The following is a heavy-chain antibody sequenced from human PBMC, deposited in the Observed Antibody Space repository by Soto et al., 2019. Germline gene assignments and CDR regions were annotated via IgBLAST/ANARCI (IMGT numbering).Heavy chain of an antibody. D-gene: IGHD2-2*01. V-gene: IGHV4-61*01. Sequence: SETLSLTCSVSGESVSSGYYYWTWIRQPPGKGLEWIGSILSSGRTNYNPSLKSRVTISVDTSKNQFSLKLSSVTAADTAVYYCARDPGECSSTSCYAVGFDYWGQGTLVTVS. CDR3: ARDPGECSSTSCYAVGFDY. CDR1: GESVSSGYYY. J-gene: IGHJ4*02. CDR2: ILSSGRT.